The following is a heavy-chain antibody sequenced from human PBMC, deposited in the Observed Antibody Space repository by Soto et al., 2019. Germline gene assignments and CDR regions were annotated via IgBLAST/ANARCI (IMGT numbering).Heavy chain of an antibody. D-gene: IGHD2-2*01. J-gene: IGHJ6*02. V-gene: IGHV4-31*03. CDR1: GGSIRNGGYH. Sequence: QVQLQESGPGLVKPSQTLSLNCTGFGGSIRNGGYHWSWIRQHPWKGLEWIGDISYSGSTYYNPSIKSRDTITVDTSNNQFSLKLSSVTAADTAVYYCARESSTSIYYYYAMDVWGQGTTVTVSS. CDR3: ARESSTSIYYYYAMDV. CDR2: ISYSGST.